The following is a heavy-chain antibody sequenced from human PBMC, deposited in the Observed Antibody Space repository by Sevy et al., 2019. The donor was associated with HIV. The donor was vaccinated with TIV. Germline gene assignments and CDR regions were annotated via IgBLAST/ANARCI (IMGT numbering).Heavy chain of an antibody. J-gene: IGHJ6*02. CDR2: ISAYNGNT. CDR1: GYTFTSYG. V-gene: IGHV1-18*01. Sequence: ASVKVSCKASGYTFTSYGISWVRQAPGQGLEWMGWISAYNGNTNYAQKLQGRVTMTTDTSTSTAYMERRSLRSDDTAVYYCARGGARLTYYYYGMDVWGQGTTVTVSS. D-gene: IGHD6-6*01. CDR3: ARGGARLTYYYYGMDV.